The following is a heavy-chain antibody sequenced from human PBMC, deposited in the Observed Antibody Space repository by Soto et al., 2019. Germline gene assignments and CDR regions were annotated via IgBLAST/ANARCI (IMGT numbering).Heavy chain of an antibody. J-gene: IGHJ4*01. Sequence: QAGGFLRLSCAASGFTFSSYALNWVRQSPGKGLEWVSTISSSGDSTHYADSVKGRFTISRDNSKNTLSLQMNSLRAEDTAIYYCARDPSTGSADYWGHGTLVTVSS. D-gene: IGHD3-9*01. CDR1: GFTFSSYA. CDR3: ARDPSTGSADY. CDR2: ISSSGDST. V-gene: IGHV3-23*01.